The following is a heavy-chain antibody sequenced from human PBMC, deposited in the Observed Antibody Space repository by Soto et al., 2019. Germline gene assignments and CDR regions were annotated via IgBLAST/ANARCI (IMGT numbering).Heavy chain of an antibody. CDR1: GYPLTGYG. Sequence: SVKVCCKASGYPLTGYGISLVRQAPGQGLEWMGWISAYNGNTNYAQKLQGRVTMTTDTSTSTAYMELRSLRSDDTAVYYCARWIDYGGNSGVWFDPWGQGTLVTVSS. CDR3: ARWIDYGGNSGVWFDP. D-gene: IGHD4-17*01. V-gene: IGHV1-18*01. CDR2: ISAYNGNT. J-gene: IGHJ5*02.